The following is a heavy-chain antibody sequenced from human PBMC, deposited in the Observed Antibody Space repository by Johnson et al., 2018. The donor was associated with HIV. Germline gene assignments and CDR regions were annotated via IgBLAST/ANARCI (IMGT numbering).Heavy chain of an antibody. CDR2: ISSNGGST. CDR3: TIPYYYDSGGYQ. CDR1: GFTFSMYA. Sequence: VQLVESGGGLVQPGGSLRLSCAASGFTFSMYAMHWVRQAPGKGLEYVSAISSNGGSTYYADSVKGRFTISRDNSKNTLYLQIDSLRAEDMAVYYCTIPYYYDSGGYQWGQGTMVTVSS. D-gene: IGHD3-22*01. J-gene: IGHJ3*01. V-gene: IGHV3-64*07.